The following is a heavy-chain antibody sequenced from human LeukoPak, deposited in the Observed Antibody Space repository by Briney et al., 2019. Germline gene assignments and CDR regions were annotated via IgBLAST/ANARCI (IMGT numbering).Heavy chain of an antibody. D-gene: IGHD3-10*02. V-gene: IGHV4-61*02. Sequence: SETLSLTCTVSGGSISSGSYYWSWIRQPAGKGLEWIGRIYTSGSTNYNPSLKSRVTISVDTSKNQVSLKLSSVTAADTALYFCARAEINDYFRYWGQGVLVIVSS. CDR2: IYTSGST. CDR3: ARAEINDYFRY. J-gene: IGHJ4*02. CDR1: GGSISSGSYY.